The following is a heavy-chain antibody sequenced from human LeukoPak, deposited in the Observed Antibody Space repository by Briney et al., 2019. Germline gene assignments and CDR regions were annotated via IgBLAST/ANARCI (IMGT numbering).Heavy chain of an antibody. CDR2: ISGSGDNT. CDR3: AKARIPSGNGYYSD. V-gene: IGHV3-23*01. Sequence: GGSPRLSCAASGFTFSSYAMSWVRQAPGKGLEWVSDISGSGDNTYYADSVKGRFTISRDNSKNTLYLQMNSLRAEDTAVYYCAKARIPSGNGYYSDWGQGTLVTVS. CDR1: GFTFSSYA. J-gene: IGHJ4*02. D-gene: IGHD3-22*01.